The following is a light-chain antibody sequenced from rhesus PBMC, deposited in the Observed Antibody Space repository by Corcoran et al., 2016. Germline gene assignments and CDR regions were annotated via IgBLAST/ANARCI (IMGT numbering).Light chain of an antibody. CDR2: AAS. J-gene: IGKJ3*01. Sequence: DIQMTQSPSSLSASVGDTVTITCRASQGISSYLNWFQQKPGKAPKPLIYAASSLESGVPSRFSGRGSGTEFTLTISSLQPEDFAAYYCLQHNSYPFTFGPGTKLDIK. CDR1: QGISSY. V-gene: IGKV1-28*01. CDR3: LQHNSYPFT.